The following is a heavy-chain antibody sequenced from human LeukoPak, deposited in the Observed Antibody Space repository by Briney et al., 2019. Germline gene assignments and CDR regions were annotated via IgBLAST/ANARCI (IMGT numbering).Heavy chain of an antibody. J-gene: IGHJ4*02. D-gene: IGHD3-22*01. CDR3: AKAPYYDSSGYYLDY. Sequence: GRSLRLSCAASGFTLDDYAMFWVRQAPGKGLEWVSGISWNYNRVGYADSVKGRFTISRDNAKNSLYLQMNSLRAEDTALYYCAKAPYYDSSGYYLDYWGQGTLVTVSS. CDR1: GFTLDDYA. V-gene: IGHV3-9*01. CDR2: ISWNYNRV.